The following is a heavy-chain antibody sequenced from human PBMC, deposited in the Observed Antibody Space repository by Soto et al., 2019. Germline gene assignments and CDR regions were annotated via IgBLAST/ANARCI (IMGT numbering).Heavy chain of an antibody. J-gene: IGHJ6*02. V-gene: IGHV1-2*04. CDR3: ARSYQLLDPYYYYYGMDV. Sequence: GASVKVSCKASGYTFTGYYMHWVRQAPGQGHDLMGLINTNSGGTNYVQKFQGWVTMTRDTSISIAYMELSRLRSDDTAVYYCARSYQLLDPYYYYYGMDVWGQVTTVTVSS. CDR2: INTNSGGT. D-gene: IGHD2-2*02. CDR1: GYTFTGYY.